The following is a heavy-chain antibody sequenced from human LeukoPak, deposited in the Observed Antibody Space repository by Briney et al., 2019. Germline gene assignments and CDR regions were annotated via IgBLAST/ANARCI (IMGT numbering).Heavy chain of an antibody. CDR1: GFTFDDYA. CDR3: ARDPLTAVAGPPFDY. J-gene: IGHJ4*02. V-gene: IGHV3-21*01. Sequence: PGGSLRLSCAASGFTFDDYAMHWVRHAPGKGLEWVSSISSSSSYIYYADSVKGRFTISRDNAKNSLYLQMNSLRAEDTAVYYCARDPLTAVAGPPFDYWGQGTLVTVSS. D-gene: IGHD6-19*01. CDR2: ISSSSSYI.